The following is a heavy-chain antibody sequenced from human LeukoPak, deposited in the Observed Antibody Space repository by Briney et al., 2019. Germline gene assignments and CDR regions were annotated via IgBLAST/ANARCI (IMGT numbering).Heavy chain of an antibody. J-gene: IGHJ4*02. CDR3: TRWTTTTTFDY. Sequence: GESLRLSCTASGFNFGDYGMSWVRQAAGKGLEWVGSFTGRTHGETTEYAASVRGRFTISIDDSKGIAYLQMNSLTTEDTAAYYCTRWTTTTTFDYWGQGTLVAVSS. CDR1: GFNFGDYG. CDR2: FTGRTHGETT. D-gene: IGHD4-17*01. V-gene: IGHV3-49*04.